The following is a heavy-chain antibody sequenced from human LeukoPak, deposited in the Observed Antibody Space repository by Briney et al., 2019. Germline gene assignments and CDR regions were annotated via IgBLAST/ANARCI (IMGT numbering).Heavy chain of an antibody. J-gene: IGHJ4*02. V-gene: IGHV3-21*01. Sequence: GGSLRLSCAASGFTFSSYSMNWVRQAPGKGLEWVSSISSSSSYIYYADSVKGRFTISRDNAKNSLYLQMNSLRAEDTAVYYCASARGSSYANDYWGQGTLVTVSS. CDR2: ISSSSSYI. CDR3: ASARGSSYANDY. D-gene: IGHD1-26*01. CDR1: GFTFSSYS.